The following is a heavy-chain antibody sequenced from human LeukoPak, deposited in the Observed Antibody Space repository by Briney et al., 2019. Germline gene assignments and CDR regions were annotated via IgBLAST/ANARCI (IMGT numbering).Heavy chain of an antibody. CDR2: MNPNSGNT. V-gene: IGHV1-8*01. D-gene: IGHD4-17*01. Sequence: ASVKVSCKASGYTFTSYDINWVRQATGQGLEWMGWMNPNSGNTGYAQKFQGRVTMTRNTSISTAYMELSSLRSEDTAVYYCASSLPDYGDYVFDYWGQGTLVTVSS. J-gene: IGHJ4*02. CDR1: GYTFTSYD. CDR3: ASSLPDYGDYVFDY.